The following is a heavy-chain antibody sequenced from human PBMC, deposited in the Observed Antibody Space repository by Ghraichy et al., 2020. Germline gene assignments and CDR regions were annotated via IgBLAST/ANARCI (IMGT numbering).Heavy chain of an antibody. V-gene: IGHV4-34*01. CDR3: VRRCGSYLSAFTGN. CDR2: INHSGST. CDR1: GGSFSGYY. D-gene: IGHD1-26*01. J-gene: IGHJ4*02. Sequence: SETLSLTCAVYGGSFSGYYWSWIRQPPGKGLEWIGEINHSGSTNYNPSLKSRVTISVDTSKNQFSLKLSSVTAADTAVYYCVRRCGSYLSAFTGNWGQGTLVTVSS.